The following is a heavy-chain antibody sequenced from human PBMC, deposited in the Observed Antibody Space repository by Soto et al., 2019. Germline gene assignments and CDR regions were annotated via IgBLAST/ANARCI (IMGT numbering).Heavy chain of an antibody. CDR1: GAALNSGNYC. CDR3: ARLRIATNNYKWFDP. CDR2: IYVTGAV. Sequence: LSLTCSVSGAALNSGNYCWSWIRQVPGKGLEWIGHIYVTGAVDYNPSLRDRITISQDTSERQFSLNLRLVTAADTAVYYCARLRIATNNYKWFDPWGQGTLVTVSS. V-gene: IGHV4-31*03. J-gene: IGHJ5*02. D-gene: IGHD2-21*01.